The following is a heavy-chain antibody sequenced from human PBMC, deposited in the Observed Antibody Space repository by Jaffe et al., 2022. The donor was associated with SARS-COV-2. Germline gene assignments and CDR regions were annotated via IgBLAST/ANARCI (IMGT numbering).Heavy chain of an antibody. V-gene: IGHV4-34*01. CDR3: ARARRFWDIVVVVAATNHYYGMDV. Sequence: QVQLQQWGAGLLKPSETLSLTCAVYGGSFSGYYWSWIRQPPGKGLEWIGEINHSGSTNYNPSLKSRVTISVDTSKNQFSLKLSSVTAADTAVYYCARARRFWDIVVVVAATNHYYGMDVWGQGTTVTVSS. CDR1: GGSFSGYY. D-gene: IGHD2-15*01. J-gene: IGHJ6*02. CDR2: INHSGST.